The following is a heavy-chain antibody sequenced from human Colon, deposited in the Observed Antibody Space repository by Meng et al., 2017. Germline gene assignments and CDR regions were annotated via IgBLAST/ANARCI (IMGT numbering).Heavy chain of an antibody. CDR3: ARASLAGSYYFDY. CDR1: GYTFTTYF. J-gene: IGHJ4*02. V-gene: IGHV1-46*01. D-gene: IGHD3-16*01. Sequence: ASVKVSCKASGYTFTTYFIHWVRQAPGQGREWMGLINPTGGGTSYAEKFQDRVTMTRDTSTSTVYMELSSLRSEDTAVYYCARASLAGSYYFDYWGQGTLVTVSS. CDR2: INPTGGGT.